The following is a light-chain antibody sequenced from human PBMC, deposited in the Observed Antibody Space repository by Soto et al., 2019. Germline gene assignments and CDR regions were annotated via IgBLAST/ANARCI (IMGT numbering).Light chain of an antibody. CDR3: QQYGSSPWT. J-gene: IGKJ1*01. V-gene: IGKV3-20*01. CDR2: DAS. CDR1: QSLSSY. Sequence: EVVLTQSPATLSLSPGERATLSCRASQSLSSYLAWYQQKPGQAPRLLIYDASSRAIGIPDRFSGSGSGTDFTLTISRLEPEDFAVYYCQQYGSSPWTFGQGTKVEIK.